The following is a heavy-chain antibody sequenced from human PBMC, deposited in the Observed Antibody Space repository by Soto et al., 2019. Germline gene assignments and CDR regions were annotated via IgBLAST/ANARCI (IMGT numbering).Heavy chain of an antibody. D-gene: IGHD6-19*01. CDR3: ARQGFRKQYSSGWYDYWFDP. J-gene: IGHJ5*02. CDR1: GGSIINGDYY. Sequence: ASETLSLTCTVSGGSIINGDYYWTWVRQPPGKGLEWIGNIYYSGSTNYNPSLKSRVTISVDTSKNHFSLKLSSVTAADTAVYYCARQGFRKQYSSGWYDYWFDPWGQGTLVTVSS. CDR2: IYYSGST. V-gene: IGHV4-39*01.